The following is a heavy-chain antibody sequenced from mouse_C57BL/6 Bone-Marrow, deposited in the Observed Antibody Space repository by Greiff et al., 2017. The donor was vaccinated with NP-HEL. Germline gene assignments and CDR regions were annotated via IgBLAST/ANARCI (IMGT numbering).Heavy chain of an antibody. CDR2: ISDGGSYT. Sequence: DVKLVESGGGLVKPGGSLKLSCAASGFTFSSYAMSWVRQTPEKRLEWVATISDGGSYTYYPDNVKGRFTISRDNAKNNLYLQMSHLKSEDTAMYYCAREDYGSLFDYWGQGTTLTVSS. CDR3: AREDYGSLFDY. V-gene: IGHV5-4*01. D-gene: IGHD1-1*01. J-gene: IGHJ2*01. CDR1: GFTFSSYA.